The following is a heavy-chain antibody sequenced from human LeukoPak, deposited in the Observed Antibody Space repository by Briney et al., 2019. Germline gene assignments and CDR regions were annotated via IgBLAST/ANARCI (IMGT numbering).Heavy chain of an antibody. CDR2: ISSSSSYI. J-gene: IGHJ4*02. CDR1: GFTFSSYS. D-gene: IGHD3-16*02. Sequence: GESLKISCAASGFTFSSYSMNWVRQAPGKRLELGSSISSSSSYIYYADSVKGRFTISRDNAKNSLYLQMNSLRAEDTAVYYCARVMITFGGVIYYFDFWGQGTLVTVSS. CDR3: ARVMITFGGVIYYFDF. V-gene: IGHV3-21*01.